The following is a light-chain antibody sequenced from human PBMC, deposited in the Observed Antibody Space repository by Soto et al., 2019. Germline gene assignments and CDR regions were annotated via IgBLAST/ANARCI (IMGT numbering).Light chain of an antibody. CDR3: SSYTSTTTFVI. Sequence: QSALTQPPSVSGSPGQSVTISCTGTSSDVGTYNRVSWYQQPPGTAPRLMIYEVSNWPSGVPDRFSGSKSGNTASLTISGLQPEDEADYYCSSYTSTTTFVIFGGGTKLTVL. V-gene: IGLV2-18*02. J-gene: IGLJ2*01. CDR1: SSDVGTYNR. CDR2: EVS.